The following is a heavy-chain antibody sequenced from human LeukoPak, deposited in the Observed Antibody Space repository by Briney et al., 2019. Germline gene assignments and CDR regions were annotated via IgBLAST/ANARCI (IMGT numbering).Heavy chain of an antibody. CDR1: GYTFTGYY. Sequence: ASVKVSCKVSGYTFTGYYMHWVRQAPGQGLEWMGWINPNSGGTNYAQKFQGRVTMTRDTSISTAYMELSRLRSDDTAVYYCASDFGSSWYSEWFDPWGQGTLVTVSS. D-gene: IGHD6-13*01. CDR2: INPNSGGT. CDR3: ASDFGSSWYSEWFDP. V-gene: IGHV1-2*02. J-gene: IGHJ5*02.